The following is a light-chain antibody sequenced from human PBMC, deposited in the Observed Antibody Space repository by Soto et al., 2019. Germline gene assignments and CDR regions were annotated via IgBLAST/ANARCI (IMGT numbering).Light chain of an antibody. CDR3: QQYISYWT. CDR2: DAS. V-gene: IGKV1-5*01. J-gene: IGKJ1*01. Sequence: DIQMTQSPSTLSASVGDRVTITCRASQSISSWLAWYQQKPGKAPKLLIYDASRLESGVPSRFSGSGSGTEFTLTISSLQPDDFATYYCQQYISYWTFGQGTKVDIK. CDR1: QSISSW.